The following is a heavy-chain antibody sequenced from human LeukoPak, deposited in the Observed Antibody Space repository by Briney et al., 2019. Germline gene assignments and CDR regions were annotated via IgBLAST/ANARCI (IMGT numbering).Heavy chain of an antibody. CDR1: GGSISGYY. D-gene: IGHD6-19*01. CDR2: INHSGST. Sequence: SETLSLTCAVYGGSISGYYWSWIRQPPGKGLEWIGEINHSGSTNYNPSLKSRVTISVDTSKNQFSLKLSSVTAADTAVYYCARSQWLVRWFDPWGQGTLVTVSS. J-gene: IGHJ5*02. CDR3: ARSQWLVRWFDP. V-gene: IGHV4-34*01.